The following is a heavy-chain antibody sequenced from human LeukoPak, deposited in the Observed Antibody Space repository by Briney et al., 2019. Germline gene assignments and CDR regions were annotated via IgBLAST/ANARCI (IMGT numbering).Heavy chain of an antibody. CDR1: GFTFSSDS. D-gene: IGHD3-9*01. Sequence: GGSLRLSCAASGFTFSSDSMNWVRQAPGKGVEWVSSISSSSSYINYADSVKGGFTISRDKATHSLYLPMNSLRAEDTAVYYCARVPISPCYYAETDYWGQGTLLTVSS. J-gene: IGHJ4*02. CDR3: ARVPISPCYYAETDY. V-gene: IGHV3-21*01. CDR2: ISSSSSYI.